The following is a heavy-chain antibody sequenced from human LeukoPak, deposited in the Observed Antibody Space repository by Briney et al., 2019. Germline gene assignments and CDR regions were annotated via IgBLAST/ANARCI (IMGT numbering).Heavy chain of an antibody. CDR1: GFTFSSYS. Sequence: KTGGSLRLSCAASGFTFSSYSMNWVRQAPGKGLEWVSSISSSSSYIYYADSVKGRFTISRDNAKNSLYLQMNSLRAEDTAVYYCARASHYDFWSGYSPDYWGKGTLVTVSS. J-gene: IGHJ4*02. V-gene: IGHV3-21*01. D-gene: IGHD3-3*01. CDR2: ISSSSSYI. CDR3: ARASHYDFWSGYSPDY.